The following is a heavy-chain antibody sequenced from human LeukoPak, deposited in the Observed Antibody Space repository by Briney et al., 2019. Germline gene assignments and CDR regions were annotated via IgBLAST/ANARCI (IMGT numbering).Heavy chain of an antibody. CDR3: ARAELYNYADYDY. CDR2: INPSSNYK. Sequence: ASVKVSCKASGYTFTSYYIHWVRQAPGQGLEWMGMINPSSNYKNYAQKFQGRVTVTRDMSTSTVNMELSSLKSEDTAVYYCARAELYNYADYDYWGQGTQVTVSS. CDR1: GYTFTSYY. V-gene: IGHV1-46*01. D-gene: IGHD4-17*01. J-gene: IGHJ4*02.